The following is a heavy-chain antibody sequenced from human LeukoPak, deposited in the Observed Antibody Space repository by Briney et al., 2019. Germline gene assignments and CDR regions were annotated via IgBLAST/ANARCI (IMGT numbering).Heavy chain of an antibody. CDR1: GGSISSYY. D-gene: IGHD3-22*01. Sequence: SETLSLTCTVSGGSISSYYWNWIRQPAGKGLEWIGRIYSSGSTNYNPSLKSRVTMSVDTSKNQFSLKLNSVTAADTAVYYCARGVVITGLDYWGQGTLVTVSS. V-gene: IGHV4-4*07. CDR3: ARGVVITGLDY. J-gene: IGHJ4*02. CDR2: IYSSGST.